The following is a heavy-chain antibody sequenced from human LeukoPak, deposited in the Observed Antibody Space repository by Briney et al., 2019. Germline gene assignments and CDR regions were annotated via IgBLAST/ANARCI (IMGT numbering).Heavy chain of an antibody. V-gene: IGHV3-30*04. Sequence: GGSLRLSCAASGFTFSSYAMHWVRQAPGKGLEWVAVISYDGSNKYYADSVKGRFTISRDNSKSTLYLQMNSLRAEDTAVYYCAREGPRITMIVVVRRGDAFDIWGQGTMVTVSS. CDR3: AREGPRITMIVVVRRGDAFDI. CDR2: ISYDGSNK. D-gene: IGHD3-22*01. CDR1: GFTFSSYA. J-gene: IGHJ3*02.